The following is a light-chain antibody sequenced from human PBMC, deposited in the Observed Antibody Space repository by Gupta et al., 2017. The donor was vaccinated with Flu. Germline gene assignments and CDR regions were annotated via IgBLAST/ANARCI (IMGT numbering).Light chain of an antibody. Sequence: SYVLTQPPSVSVAPGQTARITCGGNNIGSELVHWYRQKPGQAPVLVIDEYSDRPSGIPERFSGDKSDNTATLTINTVEAGDEADDYCQTWDSNRDPPWVFGGGTKLTVL. CDR2: EYS. CDR1: NIGSEL. V-gene: IGLV3-21*02. CDR3: QTWDSNRDPPWV. J-gene: IGLJ3*02.